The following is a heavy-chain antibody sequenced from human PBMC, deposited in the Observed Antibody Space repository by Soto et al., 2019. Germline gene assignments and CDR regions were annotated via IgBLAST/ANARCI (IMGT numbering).Heavy chain of an antibody. Sequence: GGSVRLSCAASGFTFSSYAMHWVRQAPGKGLEWVAVISYDGSNKYYADSVKGRFTISRDNSKNTLYLQMNSLRAEDTAVYYCARVHLEWLALGYYFDYWGQGTLVTVSS. CDR1: GFTFSSYA. CDR3: ARVHLEWLALGYYFDY. V-gene: IGHV3-30-3*01. J-gene: IGHJ4*02. CDR2: ISYDGSNK. D-gene: IGHD3-3*01.